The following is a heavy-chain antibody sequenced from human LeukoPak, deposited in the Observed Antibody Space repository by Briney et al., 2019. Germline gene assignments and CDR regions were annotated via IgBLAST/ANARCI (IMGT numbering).Heavy chain of an antibody. CDR1: GFTFSSYA. CDR2: ISGSGGST. J-gene: IGHJ4*02. V-gene: IGHV3-23*01. CDR3: ARVPMSLYYFDY. D-gene: IGHD3-22*01. Sequence: GGSLRLSCAASGFTFSSYAMSWVRQAPGKGLEWVSAISGSGGSTYYADSVKGRFTISRDNSKNTLYLQMNSLRAEDTAVYYCARVPMSLYYFDYWGQGTLVTVSS.